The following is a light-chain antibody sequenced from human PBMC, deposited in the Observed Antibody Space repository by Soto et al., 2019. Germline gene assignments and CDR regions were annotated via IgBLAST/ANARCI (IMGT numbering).Light chain of an antibody. CDR3: SSYAGRDSWR. CDR2: EVF. CDR1: KNDIGVYDF. J-gene: IGLJ3*02. Sequence: QSALTQPPSASGSPGQSVTISCSGTKNDIGVYDFVSWYQHHPGKAPKLLIYEVFRRPSGVPDRFSGSKSGNTASLTVSGLQAEDEADYYCSSYAGRDSWRFGGGTKLTVL. V-gene: IGLV2-8*01.